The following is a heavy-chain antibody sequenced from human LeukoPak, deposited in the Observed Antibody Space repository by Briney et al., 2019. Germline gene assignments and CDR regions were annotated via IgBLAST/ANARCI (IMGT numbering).Heavy chain of an antibody. D-gene: IGHD3-10*01. CDR2: IYYSGST. J-gene: IGHJ4*02. V-gene: IGHV4-39*07. CDR3: ARSTLWFGSGFFDS. CDR1: GGSISSRNKY. Sequence: SETLSLTCSVSGGSISSRNKYWGWIRQPPGKGLEWIGHIYYSGSTFYKPSLRGRVTLSVDTSKNQFSLKLTSLNAADTAVYYCARSTLWFGSGFFDSWGQGSLVTVSS.